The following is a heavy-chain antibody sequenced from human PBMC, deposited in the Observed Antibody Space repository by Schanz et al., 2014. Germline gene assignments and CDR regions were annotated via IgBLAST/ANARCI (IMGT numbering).Heavy chain of an antibody. J-gene: IGHJ4*02. Sequence: DVHLLESGGGLVQPGGSLRLSCAASEFTFSTDAMSWVRQAPGKGLEWVSAMNESHSTIYYADSVRGRFTISRDNAENTLFLQMNSLRAEDTAVYYCARKVVGTIGGYYDNWGQGTLVIVSS. CDR1: EFTFSTDA. CDR3: ARKVVGTIGGYYDN. CDR2: MNESHSTI. V-gene: IGHV3-23*01. D-gene: IGHD3-16*01.